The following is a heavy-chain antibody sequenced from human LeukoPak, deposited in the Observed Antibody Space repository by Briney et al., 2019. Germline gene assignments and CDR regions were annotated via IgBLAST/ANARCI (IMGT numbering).Heavy chain of an antibody. Sequence: PSETLSLTCAVYGGSFSGYYWSWIRQPPGKGLEWIGEIYHDGSTNYNPSLKSRVTISVDTSKNQLSLKVTSVTAVDTAVYYCARRAVDVTFYYYYMDVWGEGTTVTVSS. D-gene: IGHD4-23*01. CDR3: ARRAVDVTFYYYYMDV. CDR2: IYHDGST. V-gene: IGHV4-34*01. CDR1: GGSFSGYY. J-gene: IGHJ6*03.